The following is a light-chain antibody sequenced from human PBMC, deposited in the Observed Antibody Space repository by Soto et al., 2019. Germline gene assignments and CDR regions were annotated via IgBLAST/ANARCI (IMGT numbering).Light chain of an antibody. Sequence: EIVMTQSPATLSLSPGERATLSCRASQNMRSNLAWYQQKPGQAPRLLIYVASTRATGIPARFSGSGSGTEFTLTITSLQSEDFAVYYCQQYDNWPRTFGQGTKVEIK. CDR2: VAS. V-gene: IGKV3-15*01. CDR3: QQYDNWPRT. CDR1: QNMRSN. J-gene: IGKJ1*01.